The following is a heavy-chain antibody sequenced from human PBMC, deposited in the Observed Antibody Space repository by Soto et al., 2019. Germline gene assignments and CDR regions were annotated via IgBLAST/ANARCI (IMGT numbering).Heavy chain of an antibody. D-gene: IGHD3-10*02. CDR1: GGSISSSNW. V-gene: IGHV4-4*02. J-gene: IGHJ6*02. Sequence: QVQLQEPGPGLVKPSGTLSLTCAVSGGSISSSNWWSWVRQPPGKGLEWIGEIYHSGSTKYNPSLKSRVTISVDKSKNQFSLKLSSVTAADTAVYYCASVRGGYYYGMDVWGQGTTVTVSS. CDR3: ASVRGGYYYGMDV. CDR2: IYHSGST.